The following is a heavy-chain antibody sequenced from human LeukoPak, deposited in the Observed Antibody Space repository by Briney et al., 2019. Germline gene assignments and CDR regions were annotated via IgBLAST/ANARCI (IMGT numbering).Heavy chain of an antibody. D-gene: IGHD1-26*01. CDR3: ARGVVGATLVWYFDL. V-gene: IGHV1-69*13. CDR2: TIPFFGTA. Sequence: ASVKVSCKASGGTFSSYSISWVRQAPGQGLEWMGGTIPFFGTANYAQKFQGRVTITADESTSTAYMELSGLRSEDTAVYYCARGVVGATLVWYFDLWGRGTLVIVSS. J-gene: IGHJ2*01. CDR1: GGTFSSYS.